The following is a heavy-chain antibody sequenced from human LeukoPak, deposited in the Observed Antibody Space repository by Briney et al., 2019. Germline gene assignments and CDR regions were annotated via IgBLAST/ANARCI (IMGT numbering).Heavy chain of an antibody. CDR1: GYTFTGYN. CDR2: INPNSGGT. D-gene: IGHD3-9*01. Sequence: GASVKVSCKASGYTFTGYNMHWVRQAPGQGLERMGWINPNSGGTNYAQKFQGRVTMARDTSISTAYMELSRLRSDDTAVYYCASSLIGYLLDAFDIWGQGTMVTVSS. V-gene: IGHV1-2*02. J-gene: IGHJ3*02. CDR3: ASSLIGYLLDAFDI.